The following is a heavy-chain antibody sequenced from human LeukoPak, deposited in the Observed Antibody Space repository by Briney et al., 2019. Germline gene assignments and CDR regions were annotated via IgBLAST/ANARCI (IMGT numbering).Heavy chain of an antibody. CDR2: ISAYNGNT. Sequence: ASVKVSCKASGYTFTSYGISWVRQAPGQGLEWMGWISAYNGNTNYAQKLQGRVTMTTDTSTSTAYMELRSLRSDDTAVYYCARHLELAGWRYYFDYWGKGTLVTVSS. D-gene: IGHD6-19*01. CDR3: ARHLELAGWRYYFDY. CDR1: GYTFTSYG. J-gene: IGHJ4*02. V-gene: IGHV1-18*01.